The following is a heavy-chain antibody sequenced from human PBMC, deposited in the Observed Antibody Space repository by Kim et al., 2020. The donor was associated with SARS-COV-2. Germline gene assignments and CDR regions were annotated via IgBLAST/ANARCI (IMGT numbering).Heavy chain of an antibody. CDR3: ASRKGYSGYGWGRYYGMDV. J-gene: IGHJ6*02. CDR1: GYTFTGYY. Sequence: ASVKVSCKASGYTFTGYYMHWVRQAPGQGLEWMGRINPNSGGTNYAQKFQGRVTMTRDTSISTAYMELSRLRSDDTAVYYCASRKGYSGYGWGRYYGMDVWGQGTTVTVSS. V-gene: IGHV1-2*06. CDR2: INPNSGGT. D-gene: IGHD5-12*01.